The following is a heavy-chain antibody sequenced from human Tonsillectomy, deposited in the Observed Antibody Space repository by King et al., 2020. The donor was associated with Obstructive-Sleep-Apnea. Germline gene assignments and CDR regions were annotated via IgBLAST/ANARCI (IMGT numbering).Heavy chain of an antibody. CDR2: IWYDGSNK. J-gene: IGHJ4*02. V-gene: IGHV3-33*01. D-gene: IGHD3-22*01. Sequence: VQLVESGGGVVQPGRSLRLSCAASGFTFSSYGMHWVRQAPGKGLEWVAVIWYDGSNKYYADSVKGRFTISRDNSKNTLYLQMKSLRAEDTAVYYCARGYYDSSGYYYGADYWGQGTLVTVSS. CDR3: ARGYYDSSGYYYGADY. CDR1: GFTFSSYG.